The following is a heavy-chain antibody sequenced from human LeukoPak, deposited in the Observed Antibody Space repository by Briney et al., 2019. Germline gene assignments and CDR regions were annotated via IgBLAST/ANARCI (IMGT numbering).Heavy chain of an antibody. CDR1: GFTFSSYG. D-gene: IGHD4-17*01. Sequence: GKSLRLSCAASGFTFSSYGMHWVRQAPGKGLEWVAVISYDGSNKYYADSVKGRFTISRDNSKNTLYLQMNSLRAEDTAVYYCAKERDGDYVYWGQGTLVTVSS. CDR3: AKERDGDYVY. CDR2: ISYDGSNK. J-gene: IGHJ4*02. V-gene: IGHV3-30*18.